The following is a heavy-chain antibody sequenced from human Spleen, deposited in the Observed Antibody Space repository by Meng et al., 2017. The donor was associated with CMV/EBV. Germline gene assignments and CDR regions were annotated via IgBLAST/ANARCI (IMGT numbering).Heavy chain of an antibody. Sequence: GESLKISCAASGFTFSSYGMHWVRQAPGKGLEWVSSITSSSSYIYYADSVKGRFTISRDNAKNSLYLQMNSLRAEDTAVYYCARDFLGQFYLYAMDVWGQGTTVTVSS. CDR2: ITSSSSYI. V-gene: IGHV3-21*01. D-gene: IGHD3-16*01. CDR1: GFTFSSYG. CDR3: ARDFLGQFYLYAMDV. J-gene: IGHJ6*02.